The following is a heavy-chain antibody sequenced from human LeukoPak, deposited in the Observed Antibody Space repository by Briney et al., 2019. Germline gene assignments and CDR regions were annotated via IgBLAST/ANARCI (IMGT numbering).Heavy chain of an antibody. CDR1: GYTFTGYY. D-gene: IGHD2-15*01. J-gene: IGHJ5*02. CDR2: INPNSGGT. CDR3: ARVALPSRYCSGGSCYSGWFDP. V-gene: IGHV1-2*02. Sequence: ASVTVSCTASGYTFTGYYMHWVRQAPGQGLEWMGWINPNSGGTNYAQTFQGRVTMTRDTSISTAYLELSRLRSDDTAVYYCARVALPSRYCSGGSCYSGWFDPWGQGTLVTVSS.